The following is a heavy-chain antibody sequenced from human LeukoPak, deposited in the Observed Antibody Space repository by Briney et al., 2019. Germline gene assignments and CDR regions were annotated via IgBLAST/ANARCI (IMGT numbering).Heavy chain of an antibody. Sequence: GGSLRLSCAASAFTFSNYGMHWVRQAPGKGLEWVASIRYVINNKYYADSVKSRFTISRDNSKNTLYLQMNSLRAEETAVYYCAKKTIVGATVDAFDIWGQGTMVTVSS. CDR1: AFTFSNYG. D-gene: IGHD1-26*01. V-gene: IGHV3-30*02. CDR3: AKKTIVGATVDAFDI. CDR2: IRYVINNK. J-gene: IGHJ3*02.